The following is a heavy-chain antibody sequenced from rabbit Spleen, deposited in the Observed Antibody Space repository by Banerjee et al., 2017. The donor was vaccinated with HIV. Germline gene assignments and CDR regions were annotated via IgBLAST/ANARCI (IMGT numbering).Heavy chain of an antibody. CDR1: GVSFSDKDV. V-gene: IGHV1S45*01. CDR3: ARDTGSSFSSYGMDL. J-gene: IGHJ6*01. CDR2: INIVTGKA. D-gene: IGHD8-1*01. Sequence: EQLEESGGGLVKPEGSLTLTCKASGVSFSDKDVMCWVRQAPGKGLEWIACINIVTGKAVYATWAKGRFIMPRASSTTVTLQMTSLTAADTATYFCARDTGSSFSSYGMDLWGPGTLVTVS.